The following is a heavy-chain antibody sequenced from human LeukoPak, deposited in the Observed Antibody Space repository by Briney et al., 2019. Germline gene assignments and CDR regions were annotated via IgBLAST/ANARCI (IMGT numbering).Heavy chain of an antibody. Sequence: SETLSLTCAVYGGSFSGYYWSWIRQPPGEGLEWIGEINHSGSTNYNPSLKSRVTISVDTSKNQFSLKLKVVTAADTAGYYCARGXAXGAASXWFDPWGQGSLVTVSS. V-gene: IGHV4-34*01. CDR1: GGSFSGYY. CDR2: INHSGST. D-gene: IGHD6-13*01. CDR3: ARGXAXGAASXWFDP. J-gene: IGHJ5*02.